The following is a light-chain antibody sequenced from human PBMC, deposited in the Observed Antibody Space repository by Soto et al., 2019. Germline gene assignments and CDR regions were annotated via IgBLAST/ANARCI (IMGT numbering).Light chain of an antibody. Sequence: EIVLTQSPATLSVSPGERVTXXXXASQSVDINLAWYQQKPGQAPRLLIYGASTRATDMPGRFSGRGAGAEFTLTISSLQSEDFAVYYCQQYRSWPRTFGQGTKVDIK. CDR1: QSVDIN. CDR3: QQYRSWPRT. CDR2: GAS. J-gene: IGKJ1*01. V-gene: IGKV3-15*01.